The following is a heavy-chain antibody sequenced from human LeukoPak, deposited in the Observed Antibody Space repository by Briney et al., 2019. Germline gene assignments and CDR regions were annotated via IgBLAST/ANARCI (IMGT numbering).Heavy chain of an antibody. CDR2: ISGSGTTT. CDR1: RFTFSTCA. D-gene: IGHD1-14*01. V-gene: IGHV3-23*01. Sequence: GGSLSLSCAAFRFTFSTCAMSWVRQAPGKGLEWVSGISGSGTTTYYADSVKGRFSVYRDSSTNTLYLHMNSLRAEGTAVYYCAKDEGWNHGHIDSWGQGVLVTVSS. J-gene: IGHJ4*02. CDR3: AKDEGWNHGHIDS.